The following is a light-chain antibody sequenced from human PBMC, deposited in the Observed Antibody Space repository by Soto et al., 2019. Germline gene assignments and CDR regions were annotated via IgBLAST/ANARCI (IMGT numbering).Light chain of an antibody. V-gene: IGLV7-46*01. CDR1: TGAVTSGHY. Sequence: QAVVTQEPPLTVSPGGTVTLTCGSSTGAVTSGHYPYWFQQKPGQAPSTLIYDTNNKHSWTPARFSGSLLGGKAALTLSGAQPEDEAEYYCLLSYSGAWVFGGGTKVTVL. CDR3: LLSYSGAWV. J-gene: IGLJ3*02. CDR2: DTN.